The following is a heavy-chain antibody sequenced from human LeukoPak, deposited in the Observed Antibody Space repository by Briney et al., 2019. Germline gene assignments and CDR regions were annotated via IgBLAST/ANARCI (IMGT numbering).Heavy chain of an antibody. Sequence: PSETLSLTCTVSGGSLNNYYWSWIRQSPGKGLEWIGYIFYIGSTNHNPSLGSRVPISVDTSRNQFFLKLSQVTATDAAIYYCARRGNYYDSYCMDVWGKGTTVTVSS. CDR3: ARRGNYYDSYCMDV. J-gene: IGHJ6*03. V-gene: IGHV4-59*08. CDR1: GGSLNNYY. CDR2: IFYIGST.